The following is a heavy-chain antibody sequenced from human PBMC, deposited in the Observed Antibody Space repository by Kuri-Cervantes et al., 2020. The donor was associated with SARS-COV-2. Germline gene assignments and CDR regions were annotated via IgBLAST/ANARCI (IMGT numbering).Heavy chain of an antibody. V-gene: IGHV4-59*01. CDR1: GGSFSGYY. Sequence: GSLRLSCAVYGGSFSGYYWSWIRQPPGKGLEWIGYIYYSGSTNYNPSLKSRVTISVDTSKNQFSLKLSSVTAADTAVYYCARPLVGAYDAFDIWGQGTMVTVSS. D-gene: IGHD1-26*01. J-gene: IGHJ3*02. CDR3: ARPLVGAYDAFDI. CDR2: IYYSGST.